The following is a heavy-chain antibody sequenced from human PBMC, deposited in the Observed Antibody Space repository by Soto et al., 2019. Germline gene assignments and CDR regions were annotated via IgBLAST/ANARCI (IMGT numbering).Heavy chain of an antibody. D-gene: IGHD3-16*01. CDR1: GFTFSNSD. CDR2: VTYDERNI. J-gene: IGHJ4*02. Sequence: PGGSLRLSCVASGFTFSNSDMHWVRQAPGQGLEWVAVVTYDERNIYYADSVKGRFSVSRDNSKNTLFLHMNSLRAEDTAVYFCAKLVDKSLDDYWGQGALVTVSS. V-gene: IGHV3-30*18. CDR3: AKLVDKSLDDY.